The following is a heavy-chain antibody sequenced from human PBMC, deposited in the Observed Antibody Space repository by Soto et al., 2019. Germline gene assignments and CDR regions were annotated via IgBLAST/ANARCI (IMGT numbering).Heavy chain of an antibody. CDR2: ISYDGSNK. D-gene: IGHD1-26*01. CDR1: GFTFSSYA. CDR3: ASAPRGGSSSVAY. V-gene: IGHV3-30-3*01. J-gene: IGHJ4*02. Sequence: GGSLRLSCAASGFTFSSYAMHWFRQAPGKGLEWVAVISYDGSNKYYADSVKGRFTISRDNSKNTLYLQMNSLRAEDTAVYYCASAPRGGSSSVAYWGQGTRVPVSS.